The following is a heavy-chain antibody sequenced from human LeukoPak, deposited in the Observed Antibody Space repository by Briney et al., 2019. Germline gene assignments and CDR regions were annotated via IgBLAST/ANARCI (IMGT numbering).Heavy chain of an antibody. Sequence: SETLSLTXTVSGVSISSYHWSWIRQPAGKGLEWIGRVHASGTTNYNPSLKSRVTMSVDTSKNHLSLMLTSVTAADTALYYCARDGLYSQGYSYFDYWGQGTLVTVSS. CDR1: GVSISSYH. CDR2: VHASGTT. CDR3: ARDGLYSQGYSYFDY. V-gene: IGHV4-4*07. J-gene: IGHJ4*02. D-gene: IGHD5-18*01.